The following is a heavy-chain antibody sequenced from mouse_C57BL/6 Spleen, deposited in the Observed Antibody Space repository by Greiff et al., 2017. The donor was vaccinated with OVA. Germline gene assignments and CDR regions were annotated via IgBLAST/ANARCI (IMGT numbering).Heavy chain of an antibody. J-gene: IGHJ2*01. Sequence: QVQLQQPGAELVKPGASVKLSCKASGYTFTSYWMQWVTQRPGQGLAWIGEIDPADSYTNYNQKFKGKATLTVDTSSSTAYMQLSSLTSEDSAVYYCARCYYGSSLYYIDYWGQGTTLTVSS. V-gene: IGHV1-50*01. CDR1: GYTFTSYW. CDR2: IDPADSYT. CDR3: ARCYYGSSLYYIDY. D-gene: IGHD1-1*01.